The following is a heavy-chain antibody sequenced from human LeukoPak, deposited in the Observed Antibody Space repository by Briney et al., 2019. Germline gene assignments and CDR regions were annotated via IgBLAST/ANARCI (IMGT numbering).Heavy chain of an antibody. J-gene: IGHJ4*02. CDR2: ILQDASDT. D-gene: IGHD5-24*01. CDR1: GFTFSSYW. V-gene: IGHV3-7*01. CDR3: EPARWLQLPSY. Sequence: GGSLRLSCAASGFTFSSYWMSWVRQAPGKGLEWVASILQDASDTYYVDSVKGRFTISRDSAKNSVYLQMNYLRAEDSAVYYCEPARWLQLPSYWGQGTLVTVSS.